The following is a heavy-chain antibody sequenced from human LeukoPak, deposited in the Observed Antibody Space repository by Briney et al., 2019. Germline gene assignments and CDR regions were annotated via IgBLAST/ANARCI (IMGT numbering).Heavy chain of an antibody. D-gene: IGHD2/OR15-2a*01. CDR1: GFTFSSYS. Sequence: GGSLRLSCAASGFTFSSYSMNWVRQAPGKGLEWVSSISSSSSYIYYADSVKGRFTISRDNAKNSLYLQMNSLRAEDTAVYYCARDLPAAVRTADHWGQGTLVTVSS. V-gene: IGHV3-21*01. CDR2: ISSSSSYI. CDR3: ARDLPAAVRTADH. J-gene: IGHJ4*02.